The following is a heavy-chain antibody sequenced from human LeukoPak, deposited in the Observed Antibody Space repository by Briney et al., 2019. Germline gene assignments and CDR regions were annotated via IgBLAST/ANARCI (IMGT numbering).Heavy chain of an antibody. CDR2: ISPYNANT. CDR3: SREGEGEDGTGHHNWYFDL. V-gene: IGHV1-18*01. D-gene: IGHD2-8*02. CDR1: GYTFTRYG. Sequence: ASVKVSCKASGYTFTRYGISWVRQAPGQGLEWMGWISPYNANTKYAQKFQGRVTMTTDTSTSTAYMELRSLRSDDTAMYYCSREGEGEDGTGHHNWYFDLWGRGTLVTVSS. J-gene: IGHJ2*01.